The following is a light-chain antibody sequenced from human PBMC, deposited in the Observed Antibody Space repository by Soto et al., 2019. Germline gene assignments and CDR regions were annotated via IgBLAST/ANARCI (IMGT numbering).Light chain of an antibody. V-gene: IGKV3-20*01. CDR2: GAS. CDR3: PQYGSAPRT. Sequence: EIVLTQSPGTLSMSPGERATLSCRASQSISSNYLAWYQQKPGQPPRLLIYGASSRATGIPDRCSGSGSGTDFTLTISRLEAEDVAVYYGPQYGSAPRTFGQGTKVVFK. CDR1: QSISSNY. J-gene: IGKJ1*01.